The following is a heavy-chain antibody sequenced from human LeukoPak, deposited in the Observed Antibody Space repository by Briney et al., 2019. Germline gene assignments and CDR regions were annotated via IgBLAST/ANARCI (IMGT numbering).Heavy chain of an antibody. J-gene: IGHJ4*02. D-gene: IGHD6-13*01. CDR1: GSRFTSYW. CDR3: ARTLAAAGTRFTDY. CDR2: IYPGDSDT. V-gene: IGHV5-51*01. Sequence: GASLKISCKGSGSRFTSYWIGWVRQMPGKGLEWMGIIYPGDSDTRYSPSFQGQVTISADKSISTAYLQWSSLKASDTAMYYCARTLAAAGTRFTDYWGQGTLVTVAS.